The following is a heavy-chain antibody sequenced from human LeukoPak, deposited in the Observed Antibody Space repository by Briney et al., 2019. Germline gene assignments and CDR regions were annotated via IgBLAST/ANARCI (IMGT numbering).Heavy chain of an antibody. CDR2: INPSGGST. Sequence: GASVKVSCKASGYTFTNYYMHWVRQAPGQGLEWMGIINPSGGSTSYAQKFQGRVTMTRDTSTSTVYMELSSLRSEDTAVYYCARARGGSYWGDYYYYYMDVWGKGTTVTISS. D-gene: IGHD1-26*01. CDR1: GYTFTNYY. J-gene: IGHJ6*03. V-gene: IGHV1-46*01. CDR3: ARARGGSYWGDYYYYYMDV.